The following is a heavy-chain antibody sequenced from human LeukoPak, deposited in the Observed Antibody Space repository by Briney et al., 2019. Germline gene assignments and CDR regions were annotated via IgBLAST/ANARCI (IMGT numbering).Heavy chain of an antibody. J-gene: IGHJ5*02. CDR1: GFTFSSYA. V-gene: IGHV3-23*01. Sequence: GGSLRLSCVASGFTFSSYAMSWVRQAPGKGLEWVSAISGSGSSTYYAGSVKGRLTIPRDNSKNTLYLQMDSLRAEDTAVYYCAKDPLFDPWGQGTLVTVSS. CDR2: ISGSGSST. CDR3: AKDPLFDP.